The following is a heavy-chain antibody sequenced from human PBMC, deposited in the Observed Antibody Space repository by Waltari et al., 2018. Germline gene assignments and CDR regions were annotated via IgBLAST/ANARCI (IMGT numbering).Heavy chain of an antibody. V-gene: IGHV1-69*04. CDR3: ARDGEPIQFYYMDV. Sequence: QVQLVQSGAEVKKPGSSVKVSCKASGGTFSSYAISWVRQAPGQGLEWMGGIIPILRIANNAQKFQGRVTITADESTSTAYMELSSLRSEDTAVYYCARDGEPIQFYYMDVWGKGTTVTVSS. J-gene: IGHJ6*03. CDR1: GGTFSSYA. D-gene: IGHD7-27*01. CDR2: IIPILRIA.